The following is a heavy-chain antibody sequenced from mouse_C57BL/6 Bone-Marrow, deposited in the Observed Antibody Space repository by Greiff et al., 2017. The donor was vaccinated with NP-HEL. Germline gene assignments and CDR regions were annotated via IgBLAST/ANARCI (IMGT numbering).Heavy chain of an antibody. D-gene: IGHD3-2*02. V-gene: IGHV2-9-1*01. CDR2: IWTGGGT. Sequence: VMLVESGPGLVAPSQSLSITCTVSGFSLTSYAISWVRQPPGKGLEWLGVIWTGGGTNYNSALKTRLSNSKVNSKSQVFLKMNSLQTDDTAMYYCARNAQATDYYSMGYWGQGTSVTVSS. J-gene: IGHJ4*01. CDR1: GFSLTSYA. CDR3: ARNAQATDYYSMGY.